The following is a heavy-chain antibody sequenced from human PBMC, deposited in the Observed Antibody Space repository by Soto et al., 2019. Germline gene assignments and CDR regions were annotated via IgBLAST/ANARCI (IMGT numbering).Heavy chain of an antibody. D-gene: IGHD2-8*01. V-gene: IGHV4-59*01. CDR3: VRGYCTTSPCSGDFQF. CDR1: GGSISSYY. J-gene: IGHJ1*01. Sequence: SETLSLTCTVSGGSISSYYWSWIRQPPGKGLEWIGYIYYSGSTNYNPSLKSRVTISVDTSKNQFSLKLSSVTSEDTAVYFSVRGYCTTSPCSGDFQFWGQGTLVTVSS. CDR2: IYYSGST.